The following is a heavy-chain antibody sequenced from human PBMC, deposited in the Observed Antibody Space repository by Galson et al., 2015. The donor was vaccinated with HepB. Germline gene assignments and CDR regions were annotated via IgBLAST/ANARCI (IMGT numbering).Heavy chain of an antibody. Sequence: SLRLSCAASGFTFKNYGLHWARQAPGKGLEWVALIQYDGSDKYYADSVKGRFTISRDNSKNTVYLEMNSLRAEDTAVYYCGRDVWGFPDYWGQGTLVTVSS. CDR2: IQYDGSDK. D-gene: IGHD7-27*01. V-gene: IGHV3-33*01. J-gene: IGHJ4*02. CDR3: GRDVWGFPDY. CDR1: GFTFKNYG.